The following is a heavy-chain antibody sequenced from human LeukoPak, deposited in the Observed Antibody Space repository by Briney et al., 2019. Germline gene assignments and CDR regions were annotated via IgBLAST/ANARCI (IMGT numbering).Heavy chain of an antibody. CDR1: GGSISSYY. J-gene: IGHJ4*02. CDR2: IYTSGST. V-gene: IGHV4-4*07. Sequence: SETLSLTCTVSGGSISSYYWSWIRQPAGKGLEWIGRIYTSGSTTYNPSLKSRVTMSVDTSKSQFSLNLMSVTAADTAVYYCTRGSGYLYYIDYWGQGTLVTVSS. CDR3: TRGSGYLYYIDY. D-gene: IGHD3-3*01.